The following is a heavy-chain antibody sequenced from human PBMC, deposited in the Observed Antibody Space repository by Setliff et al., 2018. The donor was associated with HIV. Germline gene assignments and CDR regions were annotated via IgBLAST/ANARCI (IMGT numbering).Heavy chain of an antibody. CDR3: VRMEATRPPRGLDY. V-gene: IGHV4-39*01. D-gene: IGHD6-6*01. CDR1: CGFVIRSSDY. Sequence: SETLSLSCTLSCGFVIRSSDYWGWIRQPRGKRMEWIGTIYYNGDTQYNPSFKSRVIMSVDTSKNQFSLRLISVTAADTAVYYCVRMEATRPPRGLDYWGPGTLVTVSS. CDR2: IYYNGDT. J-gene: IGHJ4*02.